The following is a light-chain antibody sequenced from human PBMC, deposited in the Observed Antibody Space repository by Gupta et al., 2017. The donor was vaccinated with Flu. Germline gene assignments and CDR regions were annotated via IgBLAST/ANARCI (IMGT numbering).Light chain of an antibody. CDR3: QNWGTGIQV. J-gene: IGLJ3*02. Sequence: VNLPCSLRNEHSNYGIAWHQQRPEKGPRYLMKVTGDGRHIKGDGTAGCFCGSSSGAARYTIMSSLQSEDDAYYYCQNWGTGIQVFGGGTKLTVL. CDR2: VTGDGRH. V-gene: IGLV4-69*01. CDR1: NEHSNYG.